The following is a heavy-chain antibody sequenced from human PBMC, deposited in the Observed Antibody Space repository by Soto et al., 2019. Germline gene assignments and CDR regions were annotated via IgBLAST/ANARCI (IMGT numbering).Heavy chain of an antibody. J-gene: IGHJ6*03. Sequence: GASVKVSCKASGYTFTSYDINWVRQATGQGLEWMGWMNPNSGNTGYAQKFQGRVTMTRNTSISTAYMELSSLRSEDTAVYYCARGPVGDYLYYYYYYYMDVWGKGTKVTVSS. CDR3: ARGPVGDYLYYYYYYYMDV. D-gene: IGHD4-17*01. V-gene: IGHV1-8*01. CDR2: MNPNSGNT. CDR1: GYTFTSYD.